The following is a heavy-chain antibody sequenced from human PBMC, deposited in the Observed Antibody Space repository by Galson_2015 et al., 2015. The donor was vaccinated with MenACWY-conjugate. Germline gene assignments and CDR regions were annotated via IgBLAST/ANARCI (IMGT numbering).Heavy chain of an antibody. CDR2: IYPGDSDT. Sequence: QSGAEVKKPGESLKISCKGSGYSFTSYWIGWVRQMPGKGLEWMGIIYPGDSDTRYSPSFQGQVTISADKSISTAYLQWSSLKASDTAMYYCARLVDLPRYCSGGSCYVLDPWGQGTLVTVSS. V-gene: IGHV5-51*01. J-gene: IGHJ5*02. CDR3: ARLVDLPRYCSGGSCYVLDP. D-gene: IGHD2-15*01. CDR1: GYSFTSYW.